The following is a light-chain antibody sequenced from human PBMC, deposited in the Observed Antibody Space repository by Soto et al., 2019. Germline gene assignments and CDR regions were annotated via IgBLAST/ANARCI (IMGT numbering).Light chain of an antibody. Sequence: QSALTQPPSASGSPGQSVTISCTGNSNDVGHSSFISWYQQHPGKGPKLIIYEVSKRPSGVPDRFSGSKSGNTASLSVSGLQEEDEADYFCNAQAHNGQHVFGTGTKLTVL. CDR1: SNDVGHSSF. CDR2: EVS. V-gene: IGLV2-8*01. CDR3: NAQAHNGQHV. J-gene: IGLJ1*01.